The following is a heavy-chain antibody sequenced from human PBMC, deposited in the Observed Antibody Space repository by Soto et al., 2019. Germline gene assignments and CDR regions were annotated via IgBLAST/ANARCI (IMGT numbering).Heavy chain of an antibody. J-gene: IGHJ4*02. CDR3: ARFFGSGFDY. Sequence: EVQLVESGGGLVQPGGSLRLSCVASGFTFSTDSMNWVREAPGKGLEWVAHISTSGATRYYADSVKGRFTISRDNAKTSLYLQMDSLRNEDTAVYYCARFFGSGFDYWGQGTLVTVSS. CDR2: ISTSGATR. D-gene: IGHD6-19*01. CDR1: GFTFSTDS. V-gene: IGHV3-48*02.